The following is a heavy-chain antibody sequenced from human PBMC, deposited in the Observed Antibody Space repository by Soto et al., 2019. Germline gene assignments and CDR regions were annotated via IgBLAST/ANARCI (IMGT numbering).Heavy chain of an antibody. CDR2: IGSSSNYI. CDR1: GFTFSSYS. J-gene: IGHJ6*02. D-gene: IGHD4-17*01. Sequence: GGSLRLSCAASGFTFSSYSMNWVRQAPGKGLEWVSSIGSSSNYIYYAGSVKGRFTISRDNAKNSLYLQMNSLRAEDTAVYYCARKGYGDYGGMDVWGQGTTVTVSS. CDR3: ARKGYGDYGGMDV. V-gene: IGHV3-21*01.